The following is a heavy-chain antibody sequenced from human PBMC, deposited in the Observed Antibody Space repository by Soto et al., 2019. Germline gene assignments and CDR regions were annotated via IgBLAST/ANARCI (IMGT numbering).Heavy chain of an antibody. V-gene: IGHV5-51*01. J-gene: IGHJ6*02. CDR2: IYPGDSDT. Sequence: GASLKISCKGSGYSFSSYWSGWVRQMPGKGLEWMGIIYPGDSDTRYSPSFQGQVTISADKSISTAYLQWSSLKASDTAIYYCARTAAAGKYYYGVDVWGQGTTVTVSS. D-gene: IGHD6-13*01. CDR3: ARTAAAGKYYYGVDV. CDR1: GYSFSSYW.